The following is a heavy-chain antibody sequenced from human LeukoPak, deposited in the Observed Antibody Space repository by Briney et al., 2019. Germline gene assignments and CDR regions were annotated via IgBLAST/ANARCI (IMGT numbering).Heavy chain of an antibody. J-gene: IGHJ4*02. CDR1: GFTFSSYA. CDR3: AKEPYSSGRYYFDY. CDR2: ISGSGGST. V-gene: IGHV3-23*01. Sequence: GGSLRLSCAASGFTFSSYAMSWVRQAPGKGLEWVSAISGSGGSTYYADSVKGRFTIFKDNSKNTLYLQMNSLRAEDTAVYYCAKEPYSSGRYYFDYWGQGTLVTVSS. D-gene: IGHD6-19*01.